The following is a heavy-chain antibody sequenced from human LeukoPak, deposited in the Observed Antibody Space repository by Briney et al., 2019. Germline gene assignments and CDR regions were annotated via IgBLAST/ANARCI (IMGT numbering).Heavy chain of an antibody. J-gene: IGHJ4*02. V-gene: IGHV4-59*01. Sequence: PSETLSLTCTVSRGSISSFYWRWLRQPPGQGLEWIDYIYYSGSTDYNPSLKSRVNISVDPSKNQFSLKLSSVTAADTAVYFCARVRVSSGSHPWYFDYWGEATLVSVRS. CDR1: RGSISSFY. CDR3: ARVRVSSGSHPWYFDY. D-gene: IGHD3-22*01. CDR2: IYYSGST.